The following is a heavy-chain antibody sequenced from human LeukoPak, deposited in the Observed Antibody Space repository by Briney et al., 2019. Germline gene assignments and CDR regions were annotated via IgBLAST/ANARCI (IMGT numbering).Heavy chain of an antibody. CDR1: GFTFSSYS. D-gene: IGHD1-26*01. J-gene: IGHJ4*02. V-gene: IGHV3-48*01. CDR3: ARDADKVSGSYFKENDY. Sequence: PGGSLRLSCAASGFTFSSYSMNWVRQAPGKGLEWVSYISSSSSTIYYADSVKGRFTISRDNAKNSLYLQMNSLRAEDTAVYYCARDADKVSGSYFKENDYWGQGTLVTVSS. CDR2: ISSSSSTI.